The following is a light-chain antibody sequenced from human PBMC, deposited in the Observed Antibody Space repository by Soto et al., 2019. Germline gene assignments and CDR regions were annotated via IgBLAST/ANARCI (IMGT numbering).Light chain of an antibody. CDR2: QTS. V-gene: IGKV1-5*03. CDR3: QQYKRYSKT. CDR1: QSISSW. Sequence: DIQMTQSPSSLSASVGDRVTIICRASQSISSWMAWYQQKPGKAPKLLIYQTSNLESGVPSRFSGRGSGTEFTLTITSLQPDDFATYYCQQYKRYSKTFGQGTKVDIK. J-gene: IGKJ1*01.